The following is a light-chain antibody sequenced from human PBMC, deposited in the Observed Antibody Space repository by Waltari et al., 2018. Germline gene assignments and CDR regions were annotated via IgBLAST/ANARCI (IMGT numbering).Light chain of an antibody. CDR2: GVS. CDR3: SSYTSSSTPWV. Sequence: QSALTQPASVSGSPGQSITVSCTGTSSDVGSYNYVSWYQQRPGKAPKLMIYGVSNRPSGVSNRFSGSKSGNTASLTISGLQAEDEADYYCSSYTSSSTPWVFGGGTKVTVL. CDR1: SSDVGSYNY. V-gene: IGLV2-14*01. J-gene: IGLJ3*02.